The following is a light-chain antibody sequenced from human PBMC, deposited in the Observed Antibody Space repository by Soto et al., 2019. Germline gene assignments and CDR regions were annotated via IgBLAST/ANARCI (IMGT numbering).Light chain of an antibody. V-gene: IGKV1-5*03. J-gene: IGKJ4*01. CDR1: QSINSW. CDR2: KSS. Sequence: DLQLTQSPSTLSASVGDRVTITCRASQSINSWLAWYQQKPGKAPKLLAYKSSSLESGVPSRFSRSGPGTEFTLTISTLQPDDFATYYCQQYEAYPLTFGGGTKVEI. CDR3: QQYEAYPLT.